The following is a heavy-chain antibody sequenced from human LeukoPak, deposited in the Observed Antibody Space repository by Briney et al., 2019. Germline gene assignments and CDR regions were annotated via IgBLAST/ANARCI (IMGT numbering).Heavy chain of an antibody. CDR3: ARVSIVATPPEY. V-gene: IGHV1-18*01. CDR2: ISAYNGNT. CDR1: GYTFTSYG. Sequence: ASVKVSCKASGYTFTSYGISWVRQAPGQGLEWMGWISAYNGNTNYAQKLQGRVTMTTDTSTSTTYMELRSLRSDDTAVYYCARVSIVATPPEYWGQGTLVTVSS. J-gene: IGHJ4*02. D-gene: IGHD5-12*01.